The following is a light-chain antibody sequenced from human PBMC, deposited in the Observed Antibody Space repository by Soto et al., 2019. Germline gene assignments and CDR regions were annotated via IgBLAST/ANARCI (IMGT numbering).Light chain of an antibody. V-gene: IGKV3-20*01. J-gene: IGKJ2*01. CDR2: AAS. CDR3: QQYGSSRYT. CDR1: QSVSSNY. Sequence: EIVLTQSPGTLSLSPGERATLSCRASQSVSSNYLAWYQQKPGQAPRLLIYAASNRATGIPDRFSGGGSGTDFTLTISRLEPEDCAVYYCQQYGSSRYTFGQGTKLEIK.